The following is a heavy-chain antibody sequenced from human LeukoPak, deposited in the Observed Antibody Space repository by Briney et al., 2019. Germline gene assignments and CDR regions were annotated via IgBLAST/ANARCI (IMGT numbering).Heavy chain of an antibody. CDR1: GGSISNSGYY. J-gene: IGHJ4*02. CDR3: ARRRAAAGPFDY. Sequence: PSETLSLTCAVSGGSISNSGYYWAWSRQPPGKGLEYIGNIHYSDSALYNPSLQSRATILVDTSKNQFSLKLSSVTAADTAVYYCARRRAAAGPFDYWGRGTLVTVSS. V-gene: IGHV4-39*01. CDR2: IHYSDSA. D-gene: IGHD6-13*01.